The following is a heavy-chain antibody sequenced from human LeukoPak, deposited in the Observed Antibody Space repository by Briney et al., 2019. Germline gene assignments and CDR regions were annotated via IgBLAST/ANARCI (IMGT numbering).Heavy chain of an antibody. D-gene: IGHD2-15*01. CDR2: VYYSGST. CDR3: ARGGYCSGGSCYLTWFDP. Sequence: SETLSLTCTVSGGSISSGGYYWSWIRQHPGKGLEWIGYVYYSGSTYYNPSLKSRLTISVDTSTNQFSLKLSSVTAARTAVYYCARGGYCSGGSCYLTWFDPWGQGTLVNVSS. CDR1: GGSISSGGYY. V-gene: IGHV4-31*03. J-gene: IGHJ5*02.